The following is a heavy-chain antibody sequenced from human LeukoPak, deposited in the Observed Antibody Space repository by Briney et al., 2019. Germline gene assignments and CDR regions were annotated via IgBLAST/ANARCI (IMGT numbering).Heavy chain of an antibody. V-gene: IGHV4-59*08. Sequence: SETLSLTCTVSGGSIRSYYWSWIRQPPGKGLEWIGYIYYSGNTNYNPSLKSRVTISVDASKNQFSLKLSSVTAADTAVYYCARSVPYYYDSSGYHWYFDLWGRGTLSLSPQ. J-gene: IGHJ2*01. CDR2: IYYSGNT. D-gene: IGHD3-22*01. CDR3: ARSVPYYYDSSGYHWYFDL. CDR1: GGSIRSYY.